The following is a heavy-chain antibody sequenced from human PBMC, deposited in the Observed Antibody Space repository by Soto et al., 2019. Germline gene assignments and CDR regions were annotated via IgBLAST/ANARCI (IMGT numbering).Heavy chain of an antibody. CDR2: INHSGST. Sequence: SETLSLTCAVYGGSFSGYYWSWIRQPPGKGLEWIGEINHSGSTNYNPSLKSRVTISVDTSKNQFSLKLRSVTAADRAVYYCARDVLGYCSSTSCYGGYFDYWGQGTLVTVFS. J-gene: IGHJ4*02. CDR1: GGSFSGYY. V-gene: IGHV4-34*01. CDR3: ARDVLGYCSSTSCYGGYFDY. D-gene: IGHD2-2*01.